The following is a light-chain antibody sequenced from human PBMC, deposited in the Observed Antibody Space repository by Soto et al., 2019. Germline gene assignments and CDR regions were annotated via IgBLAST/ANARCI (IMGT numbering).Light chain of an antibody. CDR1: QTIRSN. Sequence: DIVMTQSPASLSVSPGERATLSCRASQTIRSNVDWYQQKPGQAPRLLIYGASTRSTAFPARFSGSGSGTDFTLTISSLQSEDFAVYFCHQYSGWPLSFGGGTKVEIK. CDR3: HQYSGWPLS. J-gene: IGKJ4*01. CDR2: GAS. V-gene: IGKV3-15*01.